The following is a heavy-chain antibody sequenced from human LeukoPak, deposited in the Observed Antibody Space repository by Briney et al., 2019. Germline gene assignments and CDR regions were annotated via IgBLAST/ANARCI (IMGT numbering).Heavy chain of an antibody. CDR1: GGSFSGYY. Sequence: SETLSLTCAVYGGSFSGYYWSWIRQPPGKGLEWIGEINHSGSTNYNPSLKSRVTISVDTSKNQLSLKLSSVTAADTAVYYCARERYDFWSGYFREIDYWGQGTLVTVSS. CDR3: ARERYDFWSGYFREIDY. CDR2: INHSGST. J-gene: IGHJ4*02. D-gene: IGHD3-3*01. V-gene: IGHV4-34*01.